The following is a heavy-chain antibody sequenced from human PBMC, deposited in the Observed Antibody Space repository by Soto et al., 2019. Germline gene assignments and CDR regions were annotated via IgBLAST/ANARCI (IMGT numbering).Heavy chain of an antibody. D-gene: IGHD3-3*01. J-gene: IGHJ3*02. V-gene: IGHV4-39*01. CDR3: ARRGSREWGAPVTAYDI. Sequence: QQQLQESGPGLLKPSETLSLTCTVSGASISSTIYYWDWIRQSPGKGLEWIGSVYYSGRTYYNPSLNSRVTISVDTSKNQFSLNLNSVIAADTAVYYCARRGSREWGAPVTAYDIWGQGTMVTVSS. CDR1: GASISSTIYY. CDR2: VYYSGRT.